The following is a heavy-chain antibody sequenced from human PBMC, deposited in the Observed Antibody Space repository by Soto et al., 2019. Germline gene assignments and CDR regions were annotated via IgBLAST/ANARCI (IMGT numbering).Heavy chain of an antibody. D-gene: IGHD6-13*01. J-gene: IGHJ5*02. V-gene: IGHV1-2*04. Sequence: GASVKVSCKASGYTFTGYYMHWVRQAPGQGLEWMRWINPNSGGTNYAQKFQGWVTMTRDTSISTAYMELSRLRSDDTAVYYCARSARYSSSWHTKKLLFYRFDPWGQGTLVTVSS. CDR2: INPNSGGT. CDR1: GYTFTGYY. CDR3: ARSARYSSSWHTKKLLFYRFDP.